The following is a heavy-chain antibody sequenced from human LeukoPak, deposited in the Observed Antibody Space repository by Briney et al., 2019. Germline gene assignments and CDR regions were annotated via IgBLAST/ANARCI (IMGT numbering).Heavy chain of an antibody. CDR1: GFSFNNYA. D-gene: IGHD5-12*01. Sequence: PGGSLRLSCVASGFSFNNYAMNWVRQAPGKGLEWVSLIIGSSGSTFYADSVKGRFTISRDKSKNTLYPQMNSLRAEDTAVYYCAKGAYDSIELAYFDYWGQGSLVTVSS. CDR2: IIGSSGST. CDR3: AKGAYDSIELAYFDY. J-gene: IGHJ4*02. V-gene: IGHV3-23*01.